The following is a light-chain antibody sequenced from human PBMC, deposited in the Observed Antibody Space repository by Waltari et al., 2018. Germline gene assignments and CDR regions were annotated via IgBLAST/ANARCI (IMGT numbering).Light chain of an antibody. CDR2: EVN. J-gene: IGLJ2*01. Sequence: QSALTQPASVSGSPGQSITISCTGTSSDVGSFNLVSWYQLLPGKAPNLLISEVNKRPSGVSNRFFGSKSGITASLTISGLQTGDEADYYCCSYAGSTSYVVFGGGT. CDR1: SSDVGSFNL. CDR3: CSYAGSTSYVV. V-gene: IGLV2-23*02.